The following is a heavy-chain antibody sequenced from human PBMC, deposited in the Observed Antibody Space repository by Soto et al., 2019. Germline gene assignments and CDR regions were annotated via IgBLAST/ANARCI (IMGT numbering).Heavy chain of an antibody. CDR3: ARDSGVAVAGISDY. Sequence: ASVKVSCKASGYTFTSYGISWVRQAPGQGLEWMGWISAYNGNTNYAQKLQGRVTMTTDTSTSTAYMELRSLRSDDTAVYYCARDSGVAVAGISDYWGQRTLVTVSS. CDR2: ISAYNGNT. D-gene: IGHD6-19*01. V-gene: IGHV1-18*01. CDR1: GYTFTSYG. J-gene: IGHJ4*02.